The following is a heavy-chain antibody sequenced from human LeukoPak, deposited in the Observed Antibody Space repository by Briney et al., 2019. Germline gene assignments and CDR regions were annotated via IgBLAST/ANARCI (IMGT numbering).Heavy chain of an antibody. CDR1: GGSFSGYY. D-gene: IGHD3-9*01. CDR3: ARLRSARYFDWLSRPFDY. V-gene: IGHV4-34*01. J-gene: IGHJ4*02. CDR2: INHSGST. Sequence: SETLSLTCAVYGGSFSGYYWSWIRQSPGKGLEWIGEINHSGSTNYNPSLKSRVTISVDTSKNQFSLKLSSVTAADTAVYYCARLRSARYFDWLSRPFDYWGQGTLVTVSS.